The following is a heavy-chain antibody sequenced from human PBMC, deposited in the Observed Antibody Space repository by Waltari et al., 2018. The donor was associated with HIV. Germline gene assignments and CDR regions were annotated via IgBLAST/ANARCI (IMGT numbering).Heavy chain of an antibody. CDR3: ATDGGYSGRGYYYYGMDV. V-gene: IGHV1-24*01. CDR2: FDPEDGET. D-gene: IGHD5-12*01. CDR1: GYTLTELS. Sequence: QVQLVQSGAEVKKPAASVKVSCKVPGYTLTELSMHWLRQAPGIGLEWMGGFDPEDGETIYAQKFQGRVTMTEDTSTDTAYMELSSLRSEDTAVYYCATDGGYSGRGYYYYGMDVWGQGTTVTVSS. J-gene: IGHJ6*02.